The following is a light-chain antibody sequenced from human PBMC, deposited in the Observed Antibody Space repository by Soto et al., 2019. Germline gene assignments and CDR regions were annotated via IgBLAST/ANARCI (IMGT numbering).Light chain of an antibody. CDR2: KAS. Sequence: QSVLTQPASVSGAPGQSITISCTGTSSDVGAYDYVSWYQQHPGKAPKFMLYKASNRPSGLSDRFSGSKSGTTASLTISGHQAEDEADYYCSSFTTSKTWVFGGGTKLTVL. J-gene: IGLJ3*02. CDR3: SSFTTSKTWV. V-gene: IGLV2-14*01. CDR1: SSDVGAYDY.